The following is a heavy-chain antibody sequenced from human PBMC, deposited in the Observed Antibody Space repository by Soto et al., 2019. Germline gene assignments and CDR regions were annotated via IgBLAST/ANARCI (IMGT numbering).Heavy chain of an antibody. V-gene: IGHV4-39*01. CDR2: IYYSGST. J-gene: IGHJ4*02. Sequence: QLQLQESGPGLVKPSETLSLTCTVSGGSISSSSYYWGWIRQPPGKGLEWSGSIYYSGSTYYNPSLKSRFTIAVDPSKNQFSLKLSSVTAAHTAAYYCAGQWLVRDYWGQGTLVTVSS. D-gene: IGHD6-19*01. CDR1: GGSISSSSYY. CDR3: AGQWLVRDY.